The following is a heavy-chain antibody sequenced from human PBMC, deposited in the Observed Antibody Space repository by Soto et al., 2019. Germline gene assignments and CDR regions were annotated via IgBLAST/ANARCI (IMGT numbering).Heavy chain of an antibody. V-gene: IGHV4-39*01. Sequence: QLQLQESGPGLVKPSETLSLTCSVSGDSINSDKYYWGWIRQPPGKGLEWIGSIYFRGNTYYNPSLHTRVTISLDKSKRQFSLKLNSVTAADSSVYFCARLEGLATISYYFDFWGQGALVTVSS. J-gene: IGHJ4*02. CDR1: GDSINSDKYY. CDR2: IYFRGNT. CDR3: ARLEGLATISYYFDF. D-gene: IGHD3-9*01.